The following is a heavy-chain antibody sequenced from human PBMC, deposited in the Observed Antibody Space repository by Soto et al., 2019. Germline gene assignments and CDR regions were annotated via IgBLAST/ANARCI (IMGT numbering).Heavy chain of an antibody. CDR3: ARDRGRGEGSYHAYYYYGMDV. V-gene: IGHV3-30-3*01. D-gene: IGHD1-26*01. CDR1: GFTLRSYA. Sequence: GGSLRLSCASSGFTLRSYAMHWVRQAPGKGLEWVAVISYDGSNKYYADSVKCRFTISRDNSKNKLYLQMNSLRAEDTAVYYCARDRGRGEGSYHAYYYYGMDVWGQGTTVTVSS. CDR2: ISYDGSNK. J-gene: IGHJ6*02.